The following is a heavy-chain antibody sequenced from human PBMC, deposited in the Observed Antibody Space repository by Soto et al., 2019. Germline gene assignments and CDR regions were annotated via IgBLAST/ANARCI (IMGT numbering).Heavy chain of an antibody. CDR1: GYTFTGYY. CDR3: ARSLYCSGGSCSNFDY. D-gene: IGHD2-15*01. J-gene: IGHJ4*01. V-gene: IGHV1-2*04. Sequence: GASVNVSCKASGYTFTGYYMHWVRQAPGQGLEWMGWINPNSGGTNYAQKFQGWVTMTRDTSISTAYMELSRLRSDDTAVYYCARSLYCSGGSCSNFDYWGQGTLVTVSS. CDR2: INPNSGGT.